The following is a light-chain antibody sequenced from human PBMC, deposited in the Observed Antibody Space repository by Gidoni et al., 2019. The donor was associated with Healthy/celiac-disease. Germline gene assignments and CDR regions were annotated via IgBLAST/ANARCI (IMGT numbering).Light chain of an antibody. J-gene: IGKJ5*01. CDR3: MQALQTPIT. CDR2: LGS. Sequence: DSVMPKSPLSLPVTPGEPASISCRSSQSLLHSNGYNYLDWYLQKPGQSPQLLIDLGSNRASGVPDRCSGSGSGTDFTLKISRVEAEDFGVYYCMQALQTPITFGQGTRLEIK. CDR1: QSLLHSNGYNY. V-gene: IGKV2-28*01.